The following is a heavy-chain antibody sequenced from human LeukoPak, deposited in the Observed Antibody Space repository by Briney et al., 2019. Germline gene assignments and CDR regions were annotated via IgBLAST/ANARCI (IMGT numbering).Heavy chain of an antibody. J-gene: IGHJ6*02. CDR3: ARDPSPLRHVGYLGMDV. D-gene: IGHD3-10*02. CDR2: ISSSRSYI. V-gene: IGHV3-21*01. Sequence: GGSLRLSCAASGFTFSSYSMIWVRQAPGKGLEWVSSISSSRSYINYADSMKGRFTISRDNAKNSMYLQMSSLRAEDTAVYYCARDPSPLRHVGYLGMDVWGQGTTVTVSS. CDR1: GFTFSSYS.